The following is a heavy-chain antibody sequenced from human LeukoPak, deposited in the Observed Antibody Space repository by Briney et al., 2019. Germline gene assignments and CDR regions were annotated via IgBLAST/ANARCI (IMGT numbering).Heavy chain of an antibody. CDR2: IYPGDSDT. CDR1: GYTFTNYW. V-gene: IGHV5-51*01. CDR3: ARGGRFGEVLGATFFDH. Sequence: GESLKISCKGSGYTFTNYWIGWVRQMPGKGLEWMGVIYPGDSDTRYSPSFEGQVTISADKSISTAYLQWSSLKASDTAMYYCARGGRFGEVLGATFFDHWGQGTLVTVSS. D-gene: IGHD3-10*01. J-gene: IGHJ4*02.